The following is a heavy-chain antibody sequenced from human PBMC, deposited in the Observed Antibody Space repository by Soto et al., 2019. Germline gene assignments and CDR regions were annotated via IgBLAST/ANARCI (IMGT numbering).Heavy chain of an antibody. CDR3: ARSLVATIWGFDY. J-gene: IGHJ4*02. D-gene: IGHD5-12*01. Sequence: GAPVKVSCKASGGTFSSYAISWVRQAPGQGLEWMGGIIPIFGTANYAQKFQGRVTITADESTSTAYMELSSLRSEDTAVYYCARSLVATIWGFDYWGQGTLVTVSS. V-gene: IGHV1-69*13. CDR2: IIPIFGTA. CDR1: GGTFSSYA.